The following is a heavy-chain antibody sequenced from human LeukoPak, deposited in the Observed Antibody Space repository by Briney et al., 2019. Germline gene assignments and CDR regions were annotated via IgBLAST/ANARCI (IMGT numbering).Heavy chain of an antibody. V-gene: IGHV1-46*01. CDR3: ASAAAGLI. CDR2: INPSGGST. Sequence: PGGSLRLSCAASGFTFSSYGMHWVRQAPGQGLEWMGIINPSGGSTSYAQKFQGRVTMTRDMSTSTVYMELSSLRSEDTAVYYCASAAAGLIWGQGTLVTVSS. CDR1: GFTFSSYG. D-gene: IGHD6-13*01. J-gene: IGHJ4*02.